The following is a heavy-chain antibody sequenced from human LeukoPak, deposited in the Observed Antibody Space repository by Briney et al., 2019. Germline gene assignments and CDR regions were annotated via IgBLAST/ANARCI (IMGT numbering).Heavy chain of an antibody. CDR3: AKGNWFDP. V-gene: IGHV3-23*01. CDR2: ISSSGSTI. CDR1: GVTFSSYA. J-gene: IGHJ5*02. Sequence: GGSLRLSCAASGVTFSSYAMSWVREAPGKGLEWVSAISSSGSTIYYADSVKGRFTISRDNSKNTLYLQMNSLRAEDTAVYYCAKGNWFDPWGQGTLVTVSS.